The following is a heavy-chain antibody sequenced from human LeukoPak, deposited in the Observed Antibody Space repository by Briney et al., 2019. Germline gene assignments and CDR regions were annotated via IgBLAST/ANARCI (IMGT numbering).Heavy chain of an antibody. CDR3: ARELQQLWRPIGY. V-gene: IGHV3-48*03. D-gene: IGHD5-18*01. Sequence: PGGSLRLACAASGFTFSSYEMNWVRQAPGKGLEWVSYISSSGSITYYAGSVKGRFTISRDNAKNSLYLQMNSLRAEDTAVYYCARELQQLWRPIGYWGQGTLATVSS. CDR1: GFTFSSYE. J-gene: IGHJ4*02. CDR2: ISSSGSIT.